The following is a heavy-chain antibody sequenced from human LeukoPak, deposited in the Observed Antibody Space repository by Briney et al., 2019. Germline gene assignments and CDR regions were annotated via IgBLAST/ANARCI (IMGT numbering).Heavy chain of an antibody. Sequence: GGSLRLSCAASGFTFSRYWMSWVRQAPGKGLEWVANIKDDGSEEYYVDSVKGRFTISRDNAKNSLYLQMDSLRAEDTAVYYCARELGWDSSEGRAYWGQGTLVTVSS. J-gene: IGHJ4*02. D-gene: IGHD6-19*01. CDR1: GFTFSRYW. CDR2: IKDDGSEE. V-gene: IGHV3-7*01. CDR3: ARELGWDSSEGRAY.